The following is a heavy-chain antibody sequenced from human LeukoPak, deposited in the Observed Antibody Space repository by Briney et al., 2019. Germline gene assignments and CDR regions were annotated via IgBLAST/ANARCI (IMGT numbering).Heavy chain of an antibody. CDR1: GYTFTGYY. V-gene: IGHV1-2*02. J-gene: IGHJ4*02. CDR3: ASDPKLGY. CDR2: INPNSGGT. Sequence: ASVKVSRKDSGYTFTGYYMHWVRQAPGQGLEWMGWINPNSGGTNYAQKFQGRVTMTRDTSIRTAYMELSNLTSDDTALYYCASDPKLGYWGQGTLVTVSS. D-gene: IGHD7-27*01.